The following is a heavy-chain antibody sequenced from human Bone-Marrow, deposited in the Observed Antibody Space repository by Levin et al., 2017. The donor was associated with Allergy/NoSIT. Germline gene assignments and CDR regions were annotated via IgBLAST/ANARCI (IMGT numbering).Heavy chain of an antibody. J-gene: IGHJ3*02. CDR3: ARDWPTRRWSSGNYYDAFEI. CDR1: GDSIASGHYY. V-gene: IGHV4-61*02. Sequence: PSETLSLTCTVSGDSIASGHYYWNWIRQPAGKGLEWIGRIYTSGNTNYNPSLKSRVTISVDTSKNQFSLELTSVTAADTAVYFCARDWPTRRWSSGNYYDAFEIWGPGSMVTVSS. D-gene: IGHD3-10*01. CDR2: IYTSGNT.